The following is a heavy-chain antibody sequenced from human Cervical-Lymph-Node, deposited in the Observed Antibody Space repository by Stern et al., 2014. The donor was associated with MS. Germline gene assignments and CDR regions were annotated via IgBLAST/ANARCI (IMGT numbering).Heavy chain of an antibody. Sequence: VQLVESGEGLEKRGGPLGFPGARPGLPFPTAWMTWAPRAPGKGRGGVGGIKSETDGGTTDYAAPVKARFTISRDDSKTTLYLQMNNLKTEDTAVYYCTTAFPFSAGGFEFWGQGTMGTVSS. CDR2: IKSETDGGTT. CDR1: GLPFPTAW. V-gene: IGHV3-15*01. J-gene: IGHJ3*01. D-gene: IGHD2-15*01. CDR3: TTAFPFSAGGFEF.